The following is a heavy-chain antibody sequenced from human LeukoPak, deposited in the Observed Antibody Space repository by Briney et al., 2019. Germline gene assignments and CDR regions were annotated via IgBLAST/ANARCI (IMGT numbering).Heavy chain of an antibody. CDR2: IYYSGST. V-gene: IGHV4-59*01. J-gene: IGHJ4*02. CDR1: GGSISSYY. CDR3: ARDTAGYFDY. Sequence: SETLSLTCTVSGGSISSYYWSWIRQPPGKGLEWIGFIYYSGSTNYNPSLKSRVTISVDTSKNQFSLKLSSVTAADTAVYYCARDTAGYFDYWGQGTLVTVSS.